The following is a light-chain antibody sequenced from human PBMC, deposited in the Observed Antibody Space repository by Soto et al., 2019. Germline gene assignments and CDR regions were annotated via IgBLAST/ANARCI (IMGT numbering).Light chain of an antibody. Sequence: EIVLTQSPATLSLSPGERATLSCRASQSVNSYLAWYQQKPGQAPRLLIYDASNRATGIPARFSASGSGTDFTLTISSLEPEDFAVYYCQQRSSWPRTFGQGTK. V-gene: IGKV3-11*01. J-gene: IGKJ2*02. CDR1: QSVNSY. CDR2: DAS. CDR3: QQRSSWPRT.